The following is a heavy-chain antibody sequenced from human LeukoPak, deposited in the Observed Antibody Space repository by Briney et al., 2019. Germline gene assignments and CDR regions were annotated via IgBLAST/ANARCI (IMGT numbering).Heavy chain of an antibody. D-gene: IGHD3-22*01. J-gene: IGHJ4*02. V-gene: IGHV3-30*18. Sequence: PGGSLRLSCAASGFTFSSYGMHWVRQAPGKGLEWVAVISYDGSNKYYADSVKDRFTISIDNSKNTLYLQMNSLRAEDTAVYYCAKFGYYDSSGPGVNFDYWGQGTLVTVSS. CDR2: ISYDGSNK. CDR3: AKFGYYDSSGPGVNFDY. CDR1: GFTFSSYG.